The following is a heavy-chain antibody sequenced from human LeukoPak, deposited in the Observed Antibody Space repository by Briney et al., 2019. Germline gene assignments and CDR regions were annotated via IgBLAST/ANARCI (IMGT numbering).Heavy chain of an antibody. V-gene: IGHV3-66*04. J-gene: IGHJ4*02. CDR3: ARQGLLRDY. Sequence: GGSLRLSCVVSGFTFSTSPMGWVRQAPGKGLEWVSVIYSGGSTYYADSVKGRFTISRDNSKNTLYLQMNSLRAEDTAVYYCARQGLLRDYWGQGTLVTVSS. CDR2: IYSGGST. D-gene: IGHD3-3*01. CDR1: GFTFSTSP.